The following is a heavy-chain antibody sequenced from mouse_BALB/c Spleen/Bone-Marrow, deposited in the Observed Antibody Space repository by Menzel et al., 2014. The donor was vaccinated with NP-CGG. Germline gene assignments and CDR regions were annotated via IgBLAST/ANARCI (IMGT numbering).Heavy chain of an antibody. CDR1: GFTFSTYG. D-gene: IGHD4-1*01. Sequence: EVMLVESGGDLVKPGESLKLSCAASGFTFSTYGMSWVRQTPDKRLEWVATISSGGGYTYYPDSVKGRFTISRDNANNTLYLQMSSLKSEDTAMYYCTRQRNWDHYAMDYWGQGTSVTVSS. CDR2: ISSGGGYT. CDR3: TRQRNWDHYAMDY. V-gene: IGHV5-6*01. J-gene: IGHJ4*01.